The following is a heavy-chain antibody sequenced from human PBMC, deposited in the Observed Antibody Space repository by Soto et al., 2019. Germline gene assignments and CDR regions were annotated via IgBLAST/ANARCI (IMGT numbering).Heavy chain of an antibody. Sequence: QVQLVQSGAEVKKPGSSVKVSCKASGGTFSSYAISWVRQAPGQGLEWMGGIIPIFGTANYEQKFQGRVTITADDSTSTAYMELSSLRSEDTAVYYCARRAVTTPYYYYGMDVWGQGTTVTVSS. CDR2: IIPIFGTA. CDR3: ARRAVTTPYYYYGMDV. V-gene: IGHV1-69*12. J-gene: IGHJ6*02. CDR1: GGTFSSYA. D-gene: IGHD4-17*01.